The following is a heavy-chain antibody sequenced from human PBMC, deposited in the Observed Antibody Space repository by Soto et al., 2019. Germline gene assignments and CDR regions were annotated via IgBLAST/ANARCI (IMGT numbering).Heavy chain of an antibody. CDR2: INHSGST. Sequence: QVQLQQWGAGLLKPSETLSLTCAVYGGSFSGYYWSWIRQPPGKGLEWIGEINHSGSTNYNPSLKSRVTISVDTSKNQFSLKLSSVTAADTAVYYCARRSAAGRWGQGTLVTVSS. D-gene: IGHD6-25*01. V-gene: IGHV4-34*01. CDR3: ARRSAAGR. CDR1: GGSFSGYY. J-gene: IGHJ4*02.